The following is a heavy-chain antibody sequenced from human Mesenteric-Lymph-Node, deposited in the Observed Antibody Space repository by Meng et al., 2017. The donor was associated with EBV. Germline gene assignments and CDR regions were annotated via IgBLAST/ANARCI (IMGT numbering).Heavy chain of an antibody. CDR1: GGSISSSTYY. D-gene: IGHD3-16*01. J-gene: IGHJ1*01. Sequence: QLPLQEAGPGRVEPSETLSLTCTVSGGSISSSTYYWGWIRQPPGKGLEWIGSIYYSGSTYYNPSLKSRVTISISTSKNQFSLKLSSVTAADTAVYYCARDWGLRAYFQYWGQGTLVTVSS. CDR2: IYYSGST. V-gene: IGHV4-39*07. CDR3: ARDWGLRAYFQY.